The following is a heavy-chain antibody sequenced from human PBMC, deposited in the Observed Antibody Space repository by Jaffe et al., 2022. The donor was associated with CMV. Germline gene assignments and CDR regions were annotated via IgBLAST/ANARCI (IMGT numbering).Heavy chain of an antibody. V-gene: IGHV5-51*01. CDR1: GYTFTNYW. J-gene: IGHJ3*02. Sequence: EVQLVQSGAELKKPGESLRISCQGSGYTFTNYWIGWVRQMPGKGLEWMGIIYPDDSYTTYSPSFQGQVTFSADKSMNSAYLQWSSLKASDTAIYYCARPRRSASGYWSRAGPRTGFDAFDIWGQGTVVTVSS. D-gene: IGHD3-9*01. CDR3: ARPRRSASGYWSRAGPRTGFDAFDI. CDR2: IYPDDSYT.